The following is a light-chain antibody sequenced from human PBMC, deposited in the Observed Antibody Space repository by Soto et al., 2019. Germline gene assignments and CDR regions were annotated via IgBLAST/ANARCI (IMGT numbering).Light chain of an antibody. V-gene: IGKV3-11*01. Sequence: EIVLTQSPATLSSSPGETATLSCRASQYVGSRLAWYQHKPGQAPRLLIYYMSKRATGIPARFSGSGSGTDFTLTISSLQPEDCAIYFCQQANSFPITFGQGTRLEIK. J-gene: IGKJ5*01. CDR2: YMS. CDR1: QYVGSR. CDR3: QQANSFPIT.